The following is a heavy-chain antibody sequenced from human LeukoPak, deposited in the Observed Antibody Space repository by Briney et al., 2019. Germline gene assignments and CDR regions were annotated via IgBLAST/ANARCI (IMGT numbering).Heavy chain of an antibody. D-gene: IGHD2-15*01. CDR1: GFTFSAYS. V-gene: IGHV3-48*02. CDR2: IGKSSENI. Sequence: GGSLRLSCAASGFTFSAYSMNWVRQAPGKGLEWVSYIGKSSENIAYADSVKGRCTISRDDAKNSLYLQMNSLRDEDTAVYYCARDHRWNFDFWGQGILVTVSS. CDR3: ARDHRWNFDF. J-gene: IGHJ4*02.